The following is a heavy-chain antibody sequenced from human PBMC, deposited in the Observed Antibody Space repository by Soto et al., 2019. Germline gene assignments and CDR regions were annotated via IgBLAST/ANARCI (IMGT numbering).Heavy chain of an antibody. Sequence: EVQALESGGVVVQPGGSLRLSCVASGFTFTTYAITWVRQAPGKGLEGVSIISGSGGSTHYADSVKGRFIISRDNSKNTLYLQMNGLRAEDTAVYYCAKTGFGRYCSSTSCVHFDYWGQGTLVTVSS. D-gene: IGHD2-2*01. CDR1: GFTFTTYA. CDR3: AKTGFGRYCSSTSCVHFDY. V-gene: IGHV3-23*01. CDR2: ISGSGGST. J-gene: IGHJ4*02.